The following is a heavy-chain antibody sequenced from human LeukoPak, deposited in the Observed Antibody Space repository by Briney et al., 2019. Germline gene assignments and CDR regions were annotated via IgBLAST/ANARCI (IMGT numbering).Heavy chain of an antibody. CDR2: IKADSGDT. D-gene: IGHD3-22*01. J-gene: IGHJ3*02. Sequence: ASVKVSCKASGYTFTGYYMHWVRQAPGQGLEWMGWIKADSGDTNYAQRFQGRVTMTRDTSISTAYMDLSRLRSDDTAVYHCATSGYPYNAFDIWGQGTMVTVSS. CDR3: ATSGYPYNAFDI. V-gene: IGHV1-2*02. CDR1: GYTFTGYY.